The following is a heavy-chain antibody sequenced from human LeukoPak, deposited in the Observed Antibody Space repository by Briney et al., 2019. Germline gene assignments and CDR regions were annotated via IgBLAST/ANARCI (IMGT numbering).Heavy chain of an antibody. D-gene: IGHD1-1*01. CDR3: ARVNINNWHSCDY. J-gene: IGHJ4*02. V-gene: IGHV4-4*02. Sequence: SETLSLTCAVSGGSISSNNWWGWVRLPAGKGVEWIGEIYHSGSPNYNPSLKSRVTISVDKSRNHFSLNLSSVTAADTAVYYCARVNINNWHSCDYWGQGTLVTVSS. CDR1: GGSISSNNW. CDR2: IYHSGSP.